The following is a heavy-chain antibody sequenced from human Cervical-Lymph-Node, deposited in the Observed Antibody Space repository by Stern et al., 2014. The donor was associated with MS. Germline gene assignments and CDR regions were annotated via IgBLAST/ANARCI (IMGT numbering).Heavy chain of an antibody. Sequence: MQLVQSGGGLVQPGRSLRLSCTASGFTFGDYAMSWFRQAPGKGLEWVGFIRSRLYGGTTEYAASVKGRFSISRDESKNIAYLQMNSLKTEDTGVYYCTRMDAWGQGTLVTVSS. V-gene: IGHV3-49*03. J-gene: IGHJ5*02. CDR2: IRSRLYGGTT. CDR3: TRMDA. CDR1: GFTFGDYA.